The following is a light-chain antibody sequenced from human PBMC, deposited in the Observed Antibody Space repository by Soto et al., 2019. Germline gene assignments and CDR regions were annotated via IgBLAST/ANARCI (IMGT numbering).Light chain of an antibody. CDR3: MQSTQDPWT. Sequence: DIVMTQTPLSSPVXLXQXASIXCRSSQSLVHSNGDTYLSRLQQRPGQPPRLLIYKIYNRFSGVPDRFSGSGAGTEFKLKISRVEAEDVGVYYFMQSTQDPWTFGQGTSVEIK. J-gene: IGKJ1*01. CDR2: KIY. CDR1: QSLVHSNGDTY. V-gene: IGKV2-24*01.